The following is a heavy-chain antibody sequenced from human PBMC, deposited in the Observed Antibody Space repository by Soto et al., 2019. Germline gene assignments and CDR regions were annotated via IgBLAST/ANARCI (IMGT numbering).Heavy chain of an antibody. V-gene: IGHV1-2*02. Sequence: GASVKVSCKASGYTFTGYYMHWVRQAPGQGLEWMGWINPNSGGTNYAQKYQGRVTMTRDTSISTAYMELSRLRSDDTAVYYCARDWVVVVPAASGGYYYGMDVWGQGTTVTVSS. J-gene: IGHJ6*02. D-gene: IGHD2-2*01. CDR2: INPNSGGT. CDR3: ARDWVVVVPAASGGYYYGMDV. CDR1: GYTFTGYY.